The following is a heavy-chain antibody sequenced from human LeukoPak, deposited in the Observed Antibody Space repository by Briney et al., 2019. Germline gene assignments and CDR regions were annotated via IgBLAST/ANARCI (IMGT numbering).Heavy chain of an antibody. D-gene: IGHD3-10*01. V-gene: IGHV4-59*01. J-gene: IGHJ3*02. CDR2: IYYSGST. CDR1: GGSISSYY. Sequence: SETLSLTCTVSGGSISSYYWSWIRQPPGKGLEWIGYIYYSGSTNYNPSLKSRVTISVDTSKNQFSLKLSSVTAADTAVYYCARVRYTMVREASRDRVDAFDIWGQGTMVTVSS. CDR3: ARVRYTMVREASRDRVDAFDI.